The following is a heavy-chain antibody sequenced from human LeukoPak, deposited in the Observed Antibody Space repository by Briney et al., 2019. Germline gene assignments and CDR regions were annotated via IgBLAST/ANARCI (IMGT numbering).Heavy chain of an antibody. Sequence: GASVKVSCKXSGYTFTSYYMHWVRQAPGQGLEWMGIINPSGGSTSYAQKFQGRVTMTRDTSTSTVYMELSSLRSEDTAVYYCARGPEGRITIFGVVIYNWFDPWGQGTLVTVSS. D-gene: IGHD3-3*01. CDR3: ARGPEGRITIFGVVIYNWFDP. CDR2: INPSGGST. V-gene: IGHV1-46*01. J-gene: IGHJ5*02. CDR1: GYTFTSYY.